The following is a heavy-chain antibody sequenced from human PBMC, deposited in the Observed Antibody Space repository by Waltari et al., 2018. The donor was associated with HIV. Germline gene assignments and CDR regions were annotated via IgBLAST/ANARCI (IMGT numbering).Heavy chain of an antibody. J-gene: IGHJ4*02. V-gene: IGHV3-33*01. CDR2: FWSDGAEI. Sequence: QVQLVESGGGVVQPGTSLTLSCAVSGFTFRNFSIHWVRQSTGKGLEWLAGFWSDGAEISYADSVKGRFTVSKDTSQKTLYLHLTSLRAEDTALYYCARGYSSSRWIPLYHWGRGTLVTVSS. D-gene: IGHD6-6*01. CDR1: GFTFRNFS. CDR3: ARGYSSSRWIPLYH.